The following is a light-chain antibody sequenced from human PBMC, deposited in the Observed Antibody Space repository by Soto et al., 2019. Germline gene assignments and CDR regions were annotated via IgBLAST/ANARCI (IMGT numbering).Light chain of an antibody. CDR2: GVT. CDR1: SSDVGGYNY. V-gene: IGLV2-14*01. Sequence: QSALTQPASVSGSPGQSITISCTGTSSDVGGYNYVSWYQQYPGKAPKLMIYGVTNRPSGVSNRFSGSKTGNTASLTISGLQAEDEAYYYCFSHRRGDSHVFGTGTKVTVL. J-gene: IGLJ1*01. CDR3: FSHRRGDSHV.